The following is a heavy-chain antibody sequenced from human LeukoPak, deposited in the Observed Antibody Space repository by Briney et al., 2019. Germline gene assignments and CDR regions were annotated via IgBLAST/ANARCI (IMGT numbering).Heavy chain of an antibody. J-gene: IGHJ4*02. V-gene: IGHV4-59*08. Sequence: SETLSLTCTVSGESMSGFYWNWIRQPPGKGLEWIGYMHYTGSTNYNPSLKSRVTISIDTSKNQFSLKLSSVTASDTAVYYCARRYSSSWYWDYWGQGTLVTVSS. D-gene: IGHD6-13*01. CDR1: GESMSGFY. CDR2: MHYTGST. CDR3: ARRYSSSWYWDY.